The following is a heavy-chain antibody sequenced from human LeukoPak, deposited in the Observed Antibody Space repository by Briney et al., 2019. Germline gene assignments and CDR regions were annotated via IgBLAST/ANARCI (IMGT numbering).Heavy chain of an antibody. V-gene: IGHV3-9*01. CDR1: GFTFDDYA. CDR3: AKASSSGWQNYYYGMDV. D-gene: IGHD6-19*01. Sequence: PGGSLRLSCAASGFTFDDYAMHWVRQAPGKGLEWVSGISRNSGSIGYADSVKGRFTISRDNAKNSLYLQMNSLRAEDTALYYCAKASSSGWQNYYYGMDVWGQGTTVTVSS. J-gene: IGHJ6*02. CDR2: ISRNSGSI.